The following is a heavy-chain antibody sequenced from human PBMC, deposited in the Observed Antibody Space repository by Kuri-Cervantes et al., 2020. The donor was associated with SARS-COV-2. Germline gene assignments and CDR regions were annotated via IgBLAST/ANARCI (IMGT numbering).Heavy chain of an antibody. J-gene: IGHJ3*02. V-gene: IGHV4-39*02. D-gene: IGHD3-16*02. CDR1: GGSISSNYYY. CDR2: FYYSGST. Sequence: SETLSLTCTVSGGSISSNYYYWGWIRQPPGKGLEWIGSFYYSGSTYYNPSLKSRVTISVDTSKNQFSLKLNSVTAADTAVYYCARDAEVITFGGVIVRYAFDIWGQGTMVTVSS. CDR3: ARDAEVITFGGVIVRYAFDI.